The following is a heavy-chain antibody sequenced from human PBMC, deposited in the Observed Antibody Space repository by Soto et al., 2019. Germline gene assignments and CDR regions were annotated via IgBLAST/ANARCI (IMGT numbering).Heavy chain of an antibody. CDR1: VGSITSANW. V-gene: IGHV4-4*02. CDR3: ARVLRGWFDP. CDR2: ISHSGIT. J-gene: IGHJ5*02. Sequence: TSETLSLTCAVSVGSITSANWWTCVRQPPGGGLEWIGEISHSGITNYKASLKSRVTMSVDKTKNDVSLKLTSVTAADTAVYYCARVLRGWFDPWGQGTPVTVSS.